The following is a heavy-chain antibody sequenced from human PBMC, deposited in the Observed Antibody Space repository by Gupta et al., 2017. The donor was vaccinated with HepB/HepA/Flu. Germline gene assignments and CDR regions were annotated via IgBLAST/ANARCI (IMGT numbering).Heavy chain of an antibody. D-gene: IGHD1-26*01. CDR1: GFTFSSYA. Sequence: EVQLLESGGGLVQPGGSLRLSCAASGFTFSSYAMSWVRQAPGKGLEWVSDISGSGGRTYDADAVKGRFTISRDNAKKTLYLQMKRLRAEDTAVYYFAKDGQWELLRGDYGGQGTMVTVSS. J-gene: IGHJ4*02. V-gene: IGHV3-23*01. CDR2: ISGSGGRT. CDR3: AKDGQWELLRGDY.